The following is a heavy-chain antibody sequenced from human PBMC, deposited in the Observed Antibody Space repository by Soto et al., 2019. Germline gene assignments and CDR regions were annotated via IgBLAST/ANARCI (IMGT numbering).Heavy chain of an antibody. CDR3: ARDLNPYYGPGSLNGFFDY. Sequence: GASVKVSCKASGYDFIDHYIHWLRQAPGQGLEWMGWINPNGGGTKYAQKFQGRVTMTGDTSISTVYMDLSGLRSDDTAVYYCARDLNPYYGPGSLNGFFDYWGQGTLVTVSS. CDR2: INPNGGGT. J-gene: IGHJ4*02. V-gene: IGHV1-2*02. CDR1: GYDFIDHY. D-gene: IGHD3-10*01.